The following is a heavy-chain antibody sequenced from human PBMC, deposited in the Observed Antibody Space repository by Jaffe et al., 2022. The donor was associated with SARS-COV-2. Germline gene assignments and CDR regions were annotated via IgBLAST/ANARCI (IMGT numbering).Heavy chain of an antibody. D-gene: IGHD5-18*01. V-gene: IGHV3-7*01. Sequence: EVQLVESGGGLVQPGGSLRLSCAASGFTFSSYWMSWVRQAPGKGLEWVANIKQDGSEKYYVDSVKGRFTISRDNAKNSLYLQMNSLRAEDTAVYYCARGGGIQLPYYYYYGMDVWGQGTTVTVSS. CDR2: IKQDGSEK. CDR1: GFTFSSYW. CDR3: ARGGGIQLPYYYYYGMDV. J-gene: IGHJ6*02.